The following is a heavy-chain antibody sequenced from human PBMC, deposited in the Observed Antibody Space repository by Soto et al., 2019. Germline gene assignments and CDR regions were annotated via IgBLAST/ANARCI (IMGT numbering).Heavy chain of an antibody. CDR1: GFTFSSYS. J-gene: IGHJ4*02. Sequence: GGSLRLSCAASGFTFSSYSMNWVRQAPGKGLEWVSYISSSSSTIYYADSVKGRFTISRDNAKNSLYLQMNSLRAEDTAVYYCARDYRNTYYDFWSGYPDYWGQGTLVTVSS. CDR3: ARDYRNTYYDFWSGYPDY. CDR2: ISSSSSTI. V-gene: IGHV3-48*01. D-gene: IGHD3-3*01.